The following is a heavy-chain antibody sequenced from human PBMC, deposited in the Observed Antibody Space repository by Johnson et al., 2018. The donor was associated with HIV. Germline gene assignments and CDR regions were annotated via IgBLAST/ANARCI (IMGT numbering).Heavy chain of an antibody. CDR3: TRDGDNGAFDI. D-gene: IGHD4-17*01. V-gene: IGHV3-30*04. CDR2: ISFDGGTK. CDR1: GFTFGSYA. J-gene: IGHJ3*02. Sequence: QVQLVESGGGVVQPGRSLRLSCAASGFTFGSYAMHWVRQAPGKGLEWVALISFDGGTKYYADSVKGRFTMTRENAKNTLYLQMNFLRAEDTAMYYCTRDGDNGAFDIWGQGTMVSVSS.